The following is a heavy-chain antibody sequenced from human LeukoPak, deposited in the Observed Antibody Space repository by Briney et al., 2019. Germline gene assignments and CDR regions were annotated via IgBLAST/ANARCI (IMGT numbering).Heavy chain of an antibody. Sequence: SETLSLTCAVYGGSFSGYYGSGLGQPPGKGREGIGEINHSGSTNYNPSLKSRVTISVDTSKNQFSLKLSSVTAADTAVYYCARGTMVRGLHIGYWGQGTLVTVSS. CDR3: ARGTMVRGLHIGY. D-gene: IGHD3-10*01. CDR1: GGSFSGYY. V-gene: IGHV4-34*01. J-gene: IGHJ4*02. CDR2: INHSGST.